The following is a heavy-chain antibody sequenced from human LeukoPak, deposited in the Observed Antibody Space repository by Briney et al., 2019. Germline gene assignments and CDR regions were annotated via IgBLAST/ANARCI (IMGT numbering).Heavy chain of an antibody. D-gene: IGHD6-19*01. CDR2: MNPNSGNT. CDR1: GGTFSSYA. V-gene: IGHV1-8*02. J-gene: IGHJ6*02. Sequence: ASVKVSCKASGGTFSSYAISWVRQAPGQGLEWMGWMNPNSGNTGYAQKFQGRVTMTRNTSISTAYMELSSLRSEDTAVYYCARPSGWYYYYYGMDVWGQGTTVTVSS. CDR3: ARPSGWYYYYYGMDV.